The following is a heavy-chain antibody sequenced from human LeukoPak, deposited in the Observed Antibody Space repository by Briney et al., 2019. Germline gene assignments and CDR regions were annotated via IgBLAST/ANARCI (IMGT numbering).Heavy chain of an antibody. V-gene: IGHV4-30-2*01. D-gene: IGHD5-18*01. CDR2: IYHSGST. CDR1: GGSISSGGYS. J-gene: IGHJ4*02. Sequence: SQTLSLTCAVSGGSISSGGYSWSWIRQPPGRGLEWIGYIYHSGSTYYNPSLKSRVTISVDRSKNQFSLKLSSVTAAGTAVYYCARGDPYSYGYFDYWGQGTLVTVSS. CDR3: ARGDPYSYGYFDY.